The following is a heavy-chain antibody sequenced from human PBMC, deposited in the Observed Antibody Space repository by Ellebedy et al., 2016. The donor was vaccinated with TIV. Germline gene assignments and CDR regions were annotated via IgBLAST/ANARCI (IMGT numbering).Heavy chain of an antibody. CDR2: INPHSGGT. J-gene: IGHJ4*02. V-gene: IGHV1-2*02. CDR1: GFLFPAYY. D-gene: IGHD3-10*01. Sequence: AASVKVSCKASGFLFPAYYMHWVRQAPGQGLEWMGWINPHSGGTNYEQNFQGRVTMTRDTSISTAYMELSRLRSDDTAVFYCLVRGVRDFDHWGQGTLVTVSS. CDR3: LVRGVRDFDH.